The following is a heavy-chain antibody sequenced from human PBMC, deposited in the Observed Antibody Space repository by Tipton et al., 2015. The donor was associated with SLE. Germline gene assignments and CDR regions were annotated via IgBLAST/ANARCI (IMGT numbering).Heavy chain of an antibody. CDR1: GGSISSYY. Sequence: GLVKPSETLSLTCTVSGGSISSYYWSWIRQPPGKGLEWIGYIYYSGSTNYSPSLKSRVTISVDTSKNQFSLKLSSVTAADTAVYYCARGGCLYSGGFDSWGQGTLVTVSS. J-gene: IGHJ4*02. V-gene: IGHV4-59*01. CDR2: IYYSGST. CDR3: ARGGCLYSGGFDS. D-gene: IGHD1-26*01.